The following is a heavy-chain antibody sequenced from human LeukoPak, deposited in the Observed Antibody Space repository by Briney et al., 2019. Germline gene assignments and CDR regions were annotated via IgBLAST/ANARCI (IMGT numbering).Heavy chain of an antibody. J-gene: IGHJ4*02. Sequence: SGVSLRLSCAASGFTFSNYVMTWVRQAPGKGLEWVSAIGIDVRDSDYADSVKGRFTISRDNSKNTVYLQMNSLRAEDTGLYYCTRRVGGTPDYWGLGTLVTVSS. CDR2: IGIDVRDS. V-gene: IGHV3-23*01. CDR1: GFTFSNYV. D-gene: IGHD1-26*01. CDR3: TRRVGGTPDY.